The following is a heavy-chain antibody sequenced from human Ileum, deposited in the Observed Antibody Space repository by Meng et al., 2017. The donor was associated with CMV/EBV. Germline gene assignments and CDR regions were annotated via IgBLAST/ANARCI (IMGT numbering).Heavy chain of an antibody. CDR3: ARTTKARTSYYDTFDY. V-gene: IGHV2-5*02. D-gene: IGHD3-22*01. Sequence: QITLKESGPTVVKPTQTLTLTCTFSGFSLTRGVGVGWIRQPPGKALEWLAAVFWDDDKPYSPSLKSRLSIIKDTSNHQVFLTMTNVDPVDTASYYCARTTKARTSYYDTFDYWGQGTLVTVSS. CDR1: GFSLTRGVG. J-gene: IGHJ4*02. CDR2: VFWDDDK.